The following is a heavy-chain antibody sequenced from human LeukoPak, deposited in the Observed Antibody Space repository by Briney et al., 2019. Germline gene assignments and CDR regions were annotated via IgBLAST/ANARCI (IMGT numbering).Heavy chain of an antibody. D-gene: IGHD3-10*01. V-gene: IGHV5-10-1*01. J-gene: IGHJ4*02. CDR2: IDPSDSYP. Sequence: GESLKISLRGSGYSFTRYWISLVRQMSGKGVEWMGRIDPSDSYPHYSPSFQGHVTISAHKSTTTAYLQWRSLKASDPAMYYCARAIGDYFDYWGQGTLVTVSS. CDR1: GYSFTRYW. CDR3: ARAIGDYFDY.